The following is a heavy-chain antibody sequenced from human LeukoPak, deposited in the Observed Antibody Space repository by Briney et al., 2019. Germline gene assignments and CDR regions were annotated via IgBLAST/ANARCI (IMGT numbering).Heavy chain of an antibody. CDR1: GFTFSSYA. D-gene: IGHD3-22*01. Sequence: GGSLRLSCAASGFTFSSYAMSWVRQAPGKGLEWVSAISGSSGSTYYADSVKGRFTISRDNSKNTLYLQMNSLRAEDTAVYYCAKVGGVYYDSSGYYRRGYYFDYWGQGTLVTVSS. J-gene: IGHJ4*02. V-gene: IGHV3-23*01. CDR2: ISGSSGST. CDR3: AKVGGVYYDSSGYYRRGYYFDY.